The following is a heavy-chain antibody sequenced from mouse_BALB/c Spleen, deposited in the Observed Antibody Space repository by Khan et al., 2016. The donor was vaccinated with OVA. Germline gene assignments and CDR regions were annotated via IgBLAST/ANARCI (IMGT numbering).Heavy chain of an antibody. CDR3: ARTARINY. D-gene: IGHD1-2*01. J-gene: IGHJ2*01. CDR1: GYSITSAYV. Sequence: EVQLQESGPGLVKPSQSLSLTCTVTGYSITSAYVWNWIRQSPGNILERMGDISYSGSTNYNPPLKRRIPTTRDTSKNQFFLQLNAVTSYDTATDYCARTARINYWGQGTTLTVSA. CDR2: ISYSGST. V-gene: IGHV3-2*02.